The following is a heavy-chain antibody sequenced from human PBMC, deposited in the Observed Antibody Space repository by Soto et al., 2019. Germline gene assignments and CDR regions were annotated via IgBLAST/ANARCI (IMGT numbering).Heavy chain of an antibody. Sequence: SGKVCFKASGGPFSSYAISLVRQAPGQGLEWMGGIIPIFGTANYAQKFQGRVTITADESTSTAYMELSSLRSEDTAVYYCASAYCSGGSCNDAFDIWGQGTMVTVSS. V-gene: IGHV1-69*13. J-gene: IGHJ3*02. CDR2: IIPIFGTA. D-gene: IGHD2-15*01. CDR1: GGPFSSYA. CDR3: ASAYCSGGSCNDAFDI.